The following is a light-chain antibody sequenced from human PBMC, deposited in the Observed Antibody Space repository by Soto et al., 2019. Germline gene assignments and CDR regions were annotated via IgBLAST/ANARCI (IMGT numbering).Light chain of an antibody. CDR1: DNDVGRYDY. J-gene: IGLJ2*01. V-gene: IGLV2-8*01. Sequence: QSVLTQPPSASGSPGMSVTLSCSGTDNDVGRYDYVSWYQQHPGKAPKLLIYEVSKRPSGVPDRFSASKSGNTASLTVSGLQTEDEADYYCQSYDSSLSVVVFGGGTKVTVL. CDR2: EVS. CDR3: QSYDSSLSVVV.